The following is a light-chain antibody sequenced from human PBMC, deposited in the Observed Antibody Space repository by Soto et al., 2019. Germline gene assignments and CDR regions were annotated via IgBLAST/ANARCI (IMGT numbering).Light chain of an antibody. Sequence: EIEMIPFLSIPSKNIGERVTITCRASQSIRTWLAWYQQKPGKAPKLLIYDASSLKSGVPSRFSGGGSGTEFTLTISSLQPDDFTTYYCQQYNTNPWTFGQGTKV. CDR2: DAS. V-gene: IGKV1-5*01. CDR3: QQYNTNPWT. CDR1: QSIRTW. J-gene: IGKJ1*01.